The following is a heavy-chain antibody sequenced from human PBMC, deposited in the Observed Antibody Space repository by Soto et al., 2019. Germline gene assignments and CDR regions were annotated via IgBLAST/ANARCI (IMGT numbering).Heavy chain of an antibody. J-gene: IGHJ5*02. CDR3: ARGVLYYAFWSGYYTSPHWFSP. V-gene: IGHV4-34*01. Sequence: ASETLSLTCAVYGGSLSGYYWSWIRQPPGKGLEWIGEINHSGSTNYNPSLKSRVTISVDTSKNQFSLKLSSVTAADTAVYYCARGVLYYAFWSGYYTSPHWFSPWGQGTLVTVSS. D-gene: IGHD3-3*01. CDR1: GGSLSGYY. CDR2: INHSGST.